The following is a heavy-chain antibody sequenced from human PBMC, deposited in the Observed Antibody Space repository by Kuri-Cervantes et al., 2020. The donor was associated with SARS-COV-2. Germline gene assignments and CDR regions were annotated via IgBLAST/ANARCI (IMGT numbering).Heavy chain of an antibody. V-gene: IGHV1-18*01. CDR3: ARGDFWSRPFDY. D-gene: IGHD3-3*01. Sequence: ASVKVSCKASGGTFSSYAISWVRQAPGQGLEWMGWISAYNGNTNYAQKLQGRVTMTTDASTSTAYMELRSLRSDDTAVYYCARGDFWSRPFDYWGQGTLVTVSS. CDR1: GGTFSSYA. CDR2: ISAYNGNT. J-gene: IGHJ4*02.